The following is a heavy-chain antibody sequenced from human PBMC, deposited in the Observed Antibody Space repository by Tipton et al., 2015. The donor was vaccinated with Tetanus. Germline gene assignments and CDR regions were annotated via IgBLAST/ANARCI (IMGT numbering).Heavy chain of an antibody. CDR3: ARGGVAAAGGGLDY. CDR1: GGSINSGSSS. V-gene: IGHV4-30-2*01. D-gene: IGHD6-13*01. CDR2: IYHGGST. J-gene: IGHJ4*02. Sequence: TLSLTCAVSGGSINSGSSSWSWIRQPPGKGLEWIGSIYHGGSTNYNPSLKSRVTISVDTSKNQFSLKLSSVTAADTAVYYCARGGVAAAGGGLDYWGQGTLVTVSS.